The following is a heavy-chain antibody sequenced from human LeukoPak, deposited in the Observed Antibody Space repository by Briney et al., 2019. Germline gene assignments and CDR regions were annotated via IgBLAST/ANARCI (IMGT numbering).Heavy chain of an antibody. CDR2: INPNSGGT. CDR3: ARVTMVRGAPSYYYGMDV. CDR1: GYTFTGYY. Sequence: ASVKVSCKASGYTFTGYYMHWVRQAPGQGLEWMGRINPNSGGTNYAQKFQGRVTMTRDTSISTAYMELSRLRSDDTAVYYCARVTMVRGAPSYYYGMDVWGQGTTVTVSS. V-gene: IGHV1-2*06. D-gene: IGHD3-10*01. J-gene: IGHJ6*02.